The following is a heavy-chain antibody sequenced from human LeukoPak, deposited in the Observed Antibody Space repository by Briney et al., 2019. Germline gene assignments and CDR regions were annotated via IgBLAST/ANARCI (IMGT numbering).Heavy chain of an antibody. J-gene: IGHJ4*02. CDR2: ISGRGGST. D-gene: IGHD3-22*01. CDR1: GFTFSSYA. CDR3: AKISSPDHYYDSSGYHPGDY. Sequence: GGSLRLSCAASGFTFSSYAMSWVRQAPGKGLEWVSAISGRGGSTYYADSVKGRFTISRDNSKNTLYLQMNSLRAEDTAVYYCAKISSPDHYYDSSGYHPGDYWGQGTLVTVSS. V-gene: IGHV3-23*01.